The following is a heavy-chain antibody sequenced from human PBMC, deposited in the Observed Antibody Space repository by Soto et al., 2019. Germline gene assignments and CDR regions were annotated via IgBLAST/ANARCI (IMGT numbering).Heavy chain of an antibody. CDR1: GGSVNNISDY. Sequence: QVQLQESGPGLVKPSETLSLTCTVSGGSVNNISDYWIWVRQPPGKGLEWIGYIYYRGSADYNPSLGSRVTISLATSKNKCSLKLSSVTTAATAVYYYARGVGFGYYYYHMDLWGQGTTVTVSS. D-gene: IGHD3-10*01. V-gene: IGHV4-61*01. CDR3: ARGVGFGYYYYHMDL. CDR2: IYYRGSA. J-gene: IGHJ6*02.